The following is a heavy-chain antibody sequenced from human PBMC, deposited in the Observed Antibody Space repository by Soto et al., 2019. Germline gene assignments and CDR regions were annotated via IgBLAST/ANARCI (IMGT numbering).Heavy chain of an antibody. CDR3: VKDGRFSGQMPYYYMDV. CDR1: GFTFDEYT. CDR2: INWNSADI. J-gene: IGHJ6*03. V-gene: IGHV3-9*01. D-gene: IGHD3-3*01. Sequence: EVQLVESGGGLVQPGRSLKLSCAASGFTFDEYTMHWVRQAPGKGLEWVSGINWNSADIGYADSVKGRFAISRDNAKNSLYLQMTSLRAEDTAFYYCVKDGRFSGQMPYYYMDVWGKGTTVTVSS.